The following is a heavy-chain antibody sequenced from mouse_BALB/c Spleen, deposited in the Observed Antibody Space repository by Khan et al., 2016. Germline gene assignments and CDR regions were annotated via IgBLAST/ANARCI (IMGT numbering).Heavy chain of an antibody. J-gene: IGHJ3*01. CDR3: ARSGEVGHWFAY. V-gene: IGHV14-3*02. D-gene: IGHD2-14*01. CDR2: IDPANGNT. Sequence: VQLQQSGAELVKPGASVKLSCTASGFNIKDTYMHWVKQRPEQGLEWIGRIDPANGNTKYDPKFQGKATITADTSSNTAYLQLSSLTSADPAVYYCARSGEVGHWFAYWGQGTLVTVSA. CDR1: GFNIKDTY.